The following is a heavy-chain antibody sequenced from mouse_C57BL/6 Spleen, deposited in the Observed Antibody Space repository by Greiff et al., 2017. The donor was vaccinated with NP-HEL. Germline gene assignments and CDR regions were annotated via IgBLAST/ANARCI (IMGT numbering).Heavy chain of an antibody. D-gene: IGHD1-1*01. J-gene: IGHJ2*01. Sequence: VQLQQPGAELVKPGASVKLSCKASGYTFTSYWMHWVKQRPGQGLEWIGMIHPNSGSTNYNEKFKSKATLTVDKSSSTAYMQLSSLTSEDSAVYYCAREYGSSTGYFDYWGQGTTLTVSS. CDR2: IHPNSGST. CDR1: GYTFTSYW. CDR3: AREYGSSTGYFDY. V-gene: IGHV1-64*01.